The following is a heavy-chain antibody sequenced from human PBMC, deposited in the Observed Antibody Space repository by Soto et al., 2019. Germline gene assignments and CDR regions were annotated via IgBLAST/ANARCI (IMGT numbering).Heavy chain of an antibody. V-gene: IGHV4-30-2*01. J-gene: IGHJ5*02. CDR1: GGSISGSS. CDR3: ARVPDR. Sequence: SETLSLTCTVAGGSISGSSWSWIRQPPGKGLEWIGYIYHSGSTYYNPSLKSRVTISVDRSKNQFSLKLSSVTAADTAVYYCARVPDRWGQGTLVTVSS. CDR2: IYHSGST. D-gene: IGHD2-2*01.